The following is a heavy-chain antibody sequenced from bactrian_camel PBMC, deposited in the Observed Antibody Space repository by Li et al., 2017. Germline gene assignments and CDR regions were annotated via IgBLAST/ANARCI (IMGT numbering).Heavy chain of an antibody. CDR3: VADPADCSIVDGTSGATALYKY. V-gene: IGHV3S9*01. J-gene: IGHJ4*01. Sequence: HVQLVESGGGSVQPGGSLRLSCVASDYTFSSGCMGWFRQVPGLEREGIGSIDSDGITTYADSLKARFTISRDNAKSTLYLQMNNLKPQDTAMYYCVADPADCSIVDGTSGATALYKYWGQGTQVTVS. CDR1: DYTFSSGC. D-gene: IGHD6*01. CDR2: IDSDGIT.